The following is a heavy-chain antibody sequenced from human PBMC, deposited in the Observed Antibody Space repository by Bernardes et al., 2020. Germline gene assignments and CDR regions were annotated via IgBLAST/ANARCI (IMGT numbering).Heavy chain of an antibody. D-gene: IGHD2-21*01. CDR3: ARARNLIGEFDY. V-gene: IGHV4-59*01. CDR1: GGSIRSSY. J-gene: IGHJ4*02. CDR2: LSHSGTT. Sequence: SATLTLTCIVSGGSIRSSYWSWIRQHPGPGLAWIGYLSHSGTTHYNPSLKSRVTISVDTSKNQFSLNLRSVTAADTAVYYCARARNLIGEFDYWGQGTLVTGSA.